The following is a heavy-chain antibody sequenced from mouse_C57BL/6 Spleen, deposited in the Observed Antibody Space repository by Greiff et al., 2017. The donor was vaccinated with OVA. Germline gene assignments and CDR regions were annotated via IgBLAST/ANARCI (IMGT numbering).Heavy chain of an antibody. CDR1: GYAFSSSW. V-gene: IGHV1-82*01. Sequence: VQLQQSGPELVKPGASVKISCKASGYAFSSSWMNWVKQRPGKGLEWIGRIYPGDGDTNYNGKFKGKATLTADKSSSTAYMQLSSLTSEDSAVYFCARWGGNFFMDYWGQGTSVTVSS. CDR2: IYPGDGDT. D-gene: IGHD2-1*01. J-gene: IGHJ4*01. CDR3: ARWGGNFFMDY.